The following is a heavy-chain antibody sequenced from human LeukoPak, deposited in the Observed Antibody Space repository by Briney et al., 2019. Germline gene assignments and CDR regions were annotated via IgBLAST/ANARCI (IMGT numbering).Heavy chain of an antibody. V-gene: IGHV4-34*01. Sequence: PSETLSLTCAVYGGSFSGYYWSWIRQPPGKGLEWIGEINHSGSTNYNPSLKSRVTISVDTSKNQFPLKLSSVTAADTAVYYCARGRSSSWYWGNWFDPWGQGTLVTVSS. CDR1: GGSFSGYY. D-gene: IGHD6-13*01. CDR3: ARGRSSSWYWGNWFDP. J-gene: IGHJ5*02. CDR2: INHSGST.